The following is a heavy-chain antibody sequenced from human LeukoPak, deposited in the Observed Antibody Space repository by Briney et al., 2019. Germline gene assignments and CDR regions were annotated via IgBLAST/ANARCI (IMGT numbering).Heavy chain of an antibody. D-gene: IGHD3-16*02. CDR3: TTDEDYDYVWGSYRYTSPDY. V-gene: IGHV3-15*01. CDR2: IKSKTDGGTT. Sequence: GGSLRLSCAASGFTFGNAWMSWVRQAPGKGLEWVGRIKSKTDGGTTDYAAPVKGRFTISRDDSKNTLYLQMNSLKTEDTAVYYCTTDEDYDYVWGSYRYTSPDYWGQGTLVTVSS. J-gene: IGHJ4*02. CDR1: GFTFGNAW.